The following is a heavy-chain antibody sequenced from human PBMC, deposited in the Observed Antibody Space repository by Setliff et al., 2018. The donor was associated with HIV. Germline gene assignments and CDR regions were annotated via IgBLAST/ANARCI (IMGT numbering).Heavy chain of an antibody. CDR1: GGTFSSYA. V-gene: IGHV1-69*05. D-gene: IGHD3-16*01. Sequence: SVKVSCKAPGGTFSSYAISWVRQAPGQGLEWMGGIIPIFGTANYAQKFQGRVTITTDESTSTAYMELSSLRSEDTAVYYCARDRGGVGYNPSYYFDYWGQGTLVTVSS. CDR2: IIPIFGTA. CDR3: ARDRGGVGYNPSYYFDY. J-gene: IGHJ4*02.